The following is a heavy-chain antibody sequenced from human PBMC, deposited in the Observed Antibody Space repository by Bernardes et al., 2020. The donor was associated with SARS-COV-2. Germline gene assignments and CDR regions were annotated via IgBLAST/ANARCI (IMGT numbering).Heavy chain of an antibody. CDR1: GFTFSTSA. CDR2: ITANT. V-gene: IGHV3-64D*06. D-gene: IGHD2-2*02. CDR3: ARQFCASTNCYTGAFDI. Sequence: GGSLRLSCSASGFTFSTSAMHWVRQAPGKGLEYVSSITANTYYADSVKGRLTVSRDNTKNTLYLQMSSLIPEDTAMYYCARQFCASTNCYTGAFDIWGQGTMVTVSS. J-gene: IGHJ3*02.